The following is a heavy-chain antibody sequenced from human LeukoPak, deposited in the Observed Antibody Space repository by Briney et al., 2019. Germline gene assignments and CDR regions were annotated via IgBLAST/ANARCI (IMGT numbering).Heavy chain of an antibody. D-gene: IGHD3-10*01. V-gene: IGHV3-7*01. CDR3: ARDPNYYGSGSYYLPVVGLAYYYYYMDV. CDR2: IKQDGSEK. J-gene: IGHJ6*03. CDR1: GFAFSSYW. Sequence: GGSLRLSCAASGFAFSSYWMSWVRQAPGKGLEWVANIKQDGSEKYYVDSVKGRFTISRDNAKNSLYLQMNSLRAEDTAVYYCARDPNYYGSGSYYLPVVGLAYYYYYMDVWGKGTTVTVSS.